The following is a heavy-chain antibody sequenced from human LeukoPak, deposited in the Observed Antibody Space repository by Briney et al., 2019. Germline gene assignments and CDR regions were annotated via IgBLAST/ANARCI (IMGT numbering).Heavy chain of an antibody. CDR2: IKSETDGGTT. V-gene: IGHV3-15*01. CDR1: GLTFNNTW. J-gene: IGHJ4*02. Sequence: GGSLRPSCAASGLTFNNTWMSWVRLAPGKGLEWVGRIKSETDGGTTEYAAPVKGRFTISRDDSENTLFLQMNSLKTEDTALYYCATTWSTRKCFDYWGRGTMVTVSS. D-gene: IGHD2-2*01. CDR3: ATTWSTRKCFDY.